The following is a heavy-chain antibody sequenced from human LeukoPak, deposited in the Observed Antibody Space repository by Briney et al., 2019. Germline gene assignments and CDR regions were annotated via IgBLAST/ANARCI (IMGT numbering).Heavy chain of an antibody. CDR3: AKGPTIPPYYPSGNYYETKAQFDC. J-gene: IGHJ4*02. V-gene: IGHV7-4-1*02. D-gene: IGHD3-16*01. CDR1: GYPFTYYA. CDR2: INTKTGNP. Sequence: ASVKVSCKTSGYPFTYYAMTWVRQAPGQGLEWVGWINTKTGNPTYAQGFTGRFVFSLDTSVSTAYLQISSLKAEDTAVYYCAKGPTIPPYYPSGNYYETKAQFDCWGQGTLVTVSS.